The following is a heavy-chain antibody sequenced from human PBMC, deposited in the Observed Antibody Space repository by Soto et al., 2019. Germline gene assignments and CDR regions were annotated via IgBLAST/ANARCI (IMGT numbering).Heavy chain of an antibody. CDR1: GGSISSYY. CDR3: ARRYSSAFDS. D-gene: IGHD6-13*01. Sequence: SETLSLTCTVSGGSISSYYWSWIRQPPGKGLEWIGYIYYSGSTNYNPSLKSRVTISVDTSKNQFSLKLSSVTAADTAVYYCARRYSSAFDSPGQATRVTVAS. CDR2: IYYSGST. J-gene: IGHJ3*02. V-gene: IGHV4-59*08.